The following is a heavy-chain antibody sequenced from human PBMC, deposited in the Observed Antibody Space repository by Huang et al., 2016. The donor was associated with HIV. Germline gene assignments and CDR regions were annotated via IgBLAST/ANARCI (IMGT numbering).Heavy chain of an antibody. CDR1: GGSFSGYY. D-gene: IGHD1-1*01. V-gene: IGHV4-34*01. CDR3: ARERMMSWLDDHDAFDI. J-gene: IGHJ3*02. CDR2: TNHRGST. Sequence: QVQLQQWGAGLLKPSETLSLTCAVYGGSFSGYYWSWIRQSPGKGREWIGETNHRGSTNYNPSLKSRLTISVDTSKNQFSLKLSSVTAADTAVYYCARERMMSWLDDHDAFDIWGQGTMVTVSS.